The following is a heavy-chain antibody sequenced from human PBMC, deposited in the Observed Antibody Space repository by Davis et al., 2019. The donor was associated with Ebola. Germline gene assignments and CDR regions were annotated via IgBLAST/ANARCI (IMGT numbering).Heavy chain of an antibody. CDR3: ARAGFDEVLDY. CDR1: GFTFSNHA. D-gene: IGHD3-3*01. V-gene: IGHV3-30*04. J-gene: IGHJ4*02. CDR2: VSQSERER. Sequence: PGGSLRLSCVASGFTFSNHAMHWVRQAPGKGLEWVAVVSQSERERFYADSVKGRFTISRDNSGNTLYLQMSSLTADDTSLYYCARAGFDEVLDYWGQGTPVTVSS.